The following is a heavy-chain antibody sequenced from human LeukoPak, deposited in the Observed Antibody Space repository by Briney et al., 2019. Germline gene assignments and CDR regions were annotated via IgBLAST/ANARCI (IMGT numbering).Heavy chain of an antibody. Sequence: ASVKVSCKASGYTFTSYDINWVRQATGQGLEWMGWMNPNSGNTGYAQKFQGRVTMTRNTSISTAYMELSSLRSEDTAVYYCARCRLWYYGSGSRTNNWFDPWGQGTLVTVSS. CDR2: MNPNSGNT. D-gene: IGHD3-10*01. J-gene: IGHJ5*02. CDR1: GYTFTSYD. V-gene: IGHV1-8*01. CDR3: ARCRLWYYGSGSRTNNWFDP.